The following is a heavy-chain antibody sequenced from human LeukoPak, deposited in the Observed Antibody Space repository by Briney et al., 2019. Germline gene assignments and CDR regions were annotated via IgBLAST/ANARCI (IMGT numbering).Heavy chain of an antibody. V-gene: IGHV1-69*13. CDR3: ARRRVAVAPSLDI. CDR2: IIPIFGTA. Sequence: SVNVSCKASGGTFSSYAISWVRQAPGQGLKWMGGIIPIFGTANYAQKFQGRVTITADESTSTAYMELSSLRSEDTAVYYCARRRVAVAPSLDIWGQGTMVTVSS. CDR1: GGTFSSYA. J-gene: IGHJ3*02. D-gene: IGHD6-19*01.